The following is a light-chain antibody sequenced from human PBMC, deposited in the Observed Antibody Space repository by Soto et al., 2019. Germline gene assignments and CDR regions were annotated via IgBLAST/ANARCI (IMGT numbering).Light chain of an antibody. Sequence: QSALTQPASVSGSPGQSITISCTGASSDVGGYKFVSWYQQHPGKAPKLMIYGVSNRPSGVSDRFSGSKSGNTASLTISGLQAEDEADYYCSSYTSSSAVVFGGGTKLTVL. CDR2: GVS. CDR1: SSDVGGYKF. V-gene: IGLV2-14*01. CDR3: SSYTSSSAVV. J-gene: IGLJ3*02.